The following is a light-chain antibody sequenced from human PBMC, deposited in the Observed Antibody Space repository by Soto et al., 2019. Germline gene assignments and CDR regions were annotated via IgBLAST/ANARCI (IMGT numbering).Light chain of an antibody. CDR1: SSDIDTYNY. CDR3: SSYTSSSTPLV. J-gene: IGLJ3*02. CDR2: EVT. Sequence: QSALTQPASVSGSPGQSITISCTGTSSDIDTYNYVSWYQQHPGKAPKLIIYEVTNRPSGVSNRFSGSKSGDTASLTISGLQAEDEADYYCSSYTSSSTPLVFGGGTKLTVL. V-gene: IGLV2-14*01.